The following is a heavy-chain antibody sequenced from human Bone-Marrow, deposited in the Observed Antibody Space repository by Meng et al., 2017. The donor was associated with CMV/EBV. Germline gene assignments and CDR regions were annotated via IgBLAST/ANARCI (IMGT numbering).Heavy chain of an antibody. CDR1: GYTFTGYY. Sequence: ASVKVSCKASGYTFTGYYMHWVRQAPGQGLEWMGWINPNSGGTNYAQKFQGRVTMTRDTSISTAYMELSRLRSDDTAVYYCARTLTGTTEFDYWGQGTLVTVSS. CDR3: ARTLTGTTEFDY. D-gene: IGHD1-20*01. V-gene: IGHV1-2*02. CDR2: INPNSGGT. J-gene: IGHJ4*02.